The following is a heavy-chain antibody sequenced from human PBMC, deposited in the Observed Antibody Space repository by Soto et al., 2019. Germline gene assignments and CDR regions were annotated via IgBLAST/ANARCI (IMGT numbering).Heavy chain of an antibody. CDR1: GGSISSNY. J-gene: IGHJ1*01. Sequence: ASETLSLTCTVSGGSISSNYWSWIRQPPGKGLEWIGYIYNSGSTNYNPSLKSRVTISVDTSKNQISLKLSSVTAADTAVYYCARHSWQQLLPQYWGQGTLVTVSS. CDR3: ARHSWQQLLPQY. V-gene: IGHV4-59*08. D-gene: IGHD5-12*01. CDR2: IYNSGST.